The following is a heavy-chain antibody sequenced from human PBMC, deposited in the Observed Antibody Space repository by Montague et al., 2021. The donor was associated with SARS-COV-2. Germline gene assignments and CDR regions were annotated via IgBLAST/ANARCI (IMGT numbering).Heavy chain of an antibody. V-gene: IGHV4-39*01. CDR2: VHYSGRP. Sequence: SETLSLTCTVSSDSISSSSYNWGWIRQPPGKGLEWIGSVHYSGRPYYNPSLKSRVTIYVDTSKNQLSLKLSSVTAADTAVYYCTRHVHMTWPEPSPGFDYWGQGTLVTVSS. D-gene: IGHD1-1*01. CDR3: TRHVHMTWPEPSPGFDY. J-gene: IGHJ4*02. CDR1: SDSISSSSYN.